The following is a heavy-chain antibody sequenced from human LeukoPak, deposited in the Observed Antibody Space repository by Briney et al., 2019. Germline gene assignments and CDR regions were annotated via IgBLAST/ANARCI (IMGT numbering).Heavy chain of an antibody. CDR2: ISAYNGNT. Sequence: ASVKVSCKASGYTFTSYGISWVRQAPGQGLEWMGWISAYNGNTGYAQKFQGRVTMTRNTSISTAYMELSSLRSEDTAVYYCARFQAADDYGDYGAYYYYGMDVWGQGTTVTVSS. J-gene: IGHJ6*02. V-gene: IGHV1-8*02. D-gene: IGHD4-17*01. CDR1: GYTFTSYG. CDR3: ARFQAADDYGDYGAYYYYGMDV.